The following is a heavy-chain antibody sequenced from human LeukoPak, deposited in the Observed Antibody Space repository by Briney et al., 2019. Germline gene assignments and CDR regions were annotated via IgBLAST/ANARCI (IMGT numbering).Heavy chain of an antibody. V-gene: IGHV4-34*01. J-gene: IGHJ1*01. D-gene: IGHD1-26*01. CDR2: INHSGST. CDR3: ARSLPLLEYFQH. Sequence: PSETLSLTCAVYGGSFSGYYWSWTRQPPGKGLEWIGEINHSGSTNYNPSLKSRVTISVDTSKNQFSLKLSSVTAADTAVYYCARSLPLLEYFQHWGQGTLVTVSS. CDR1: GGSFSGYY.